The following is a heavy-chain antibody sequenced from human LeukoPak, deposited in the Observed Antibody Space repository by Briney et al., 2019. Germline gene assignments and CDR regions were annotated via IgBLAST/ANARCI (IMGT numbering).Heavy chain of an antibody. CDR2: IFYSGST. CDR1: GGSISSNSYY. D-gene: IGHD4-23*01. V-gene: IGHV4-39*07. CDR3: ARETTMGAFDI. Sequence: SETLYLTCTVSGGSISSNSYYWGRIRQPPGKGLEWIGSIFYSGSTYYNPSLKSRVTISVDTSKNQFSLKLSSVTAADTAVYYCARETTMGAFDIWGQGTMVTVSS. J-gene: IGHJ3*02.